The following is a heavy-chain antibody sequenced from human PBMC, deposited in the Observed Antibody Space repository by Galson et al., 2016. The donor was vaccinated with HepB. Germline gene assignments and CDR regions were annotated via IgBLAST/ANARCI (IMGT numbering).Heavy chain of an antibody. CDR2: ISYDGINK. V-gene: IGHV3-30-3*01. Sequence: SLRLSCAASGFTFSSYAMHWVRQAPGKGLEWVAVISYDGINKYYADSVKGRFTVSRDNSKNTLCLQMTSLRAEDTALYYCARVRYYFDCWGQGTPVTVSS. CDR1: GFTFSSYA. J-gene: IGHJ4*02. CDR3: ARVRYYFDC.